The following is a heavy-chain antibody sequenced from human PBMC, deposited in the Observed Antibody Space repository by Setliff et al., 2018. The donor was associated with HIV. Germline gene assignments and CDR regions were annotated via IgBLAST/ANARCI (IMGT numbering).Heavy chain of an antibody. CDR3: AKLPGIALVFPFDY. CDR2: ISSSSSPI. V-gene: IGHV3-48*04. CDR1: GFSFSDYH. D-gene: IGHD6-13*01. J-gene: IGHJ4*02. Sequence: PGGSLRLSCAASGFSFSDYHMNWVRQAPGKGLEWISFISSSSSPIYYADSVKGRFTISRDNAKNSLYLQMNSLRAEDTAVYYCAKLPGIALVFPFDYWGQGALVTVSS.